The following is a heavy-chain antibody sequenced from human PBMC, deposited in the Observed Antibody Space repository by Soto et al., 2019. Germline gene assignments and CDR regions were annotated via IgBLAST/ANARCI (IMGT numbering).Heavy chain of an antibody. V-gene: IGHV4-30-4*01. CDR2: IYYSGST. CDR1: GGSISSGDYY. CDR3: AREGYSPGTTSDAFDI. J-gene: IGHJ3*02. Sequence: PSETLSLTCTVSGGSISSGDYYWSWIRQPPGKGLEWIGYIYYSGSTYYNPSLKSRVTISVDTSKNQFSLKLSSVTAADTAVYYCAREGYSPGTTSDAFDIWGQGTMVTVSS. D-gene: IGHD1-1*01.